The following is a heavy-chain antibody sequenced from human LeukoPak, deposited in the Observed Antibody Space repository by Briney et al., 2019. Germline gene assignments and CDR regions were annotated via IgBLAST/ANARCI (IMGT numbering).Heavy chain of an antibody. CDR3: ANASPGTTGLFDY. Sequence: GRSLRLSCAASGFTFSNYGMHWVRQAPGKGLEWVAVISYDGSNKYYADSVKGRFTISRDNSKNTLYLQMNSLRVEDTAVYYCANASPGTTGLFDYWGQGPLVTVSS. D-gene: IGHD1-1*01. V-gene: IGHV3-30*18. CDR1: GFTFSNYG. J-gene: IGHJ4*02. CDR2: ISYDGSNK.